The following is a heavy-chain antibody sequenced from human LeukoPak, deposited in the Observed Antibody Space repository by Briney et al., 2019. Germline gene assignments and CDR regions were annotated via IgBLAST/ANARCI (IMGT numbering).Heavy chain of an antibody. D-gene: IGHD2-15*01. CDR2: IYRGGST. J-gene: IGHJ6*02. CDR3: ARVGSSNRYGMDV. Sequence: PGGSLRLSCAAAVFNVSTNYMSWVRQAPGKGLEWVSVIYRGGSTYYADSVKGRFTISRGNSKNTLYLQMNSLRAEDTAVYYCARVGSSNRYGMDVWGRGTTVTVSS. CDR1: VFNVSTNY. V-gene: IGHV3-66*01.